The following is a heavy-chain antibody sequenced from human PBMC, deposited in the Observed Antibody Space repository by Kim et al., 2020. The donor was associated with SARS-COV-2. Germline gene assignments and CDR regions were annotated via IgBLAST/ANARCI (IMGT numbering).Heavy chain of an antibody. V-gene: IGHV3-23*01. Sequence: MMGRFTVSRDNSKSTLYLQMNGLRAEDTAVYYCAKGEYYYDSSGYELWGQGTLVTVSS. CDR3: AKGEYYYDSSGYEL. D-gene: IGHD3-22*01. J-gene: IGHJ4*02.